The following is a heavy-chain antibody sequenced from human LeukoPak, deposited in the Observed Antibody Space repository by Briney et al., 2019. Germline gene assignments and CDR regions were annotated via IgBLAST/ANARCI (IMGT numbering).Heavy chain of an antibody. CDR1: GGSFSGYY. CDR3: ARERDVTTLYYYYGMDV. J-gene: IGHJ6*02. CDR2: INHSGST. D-gene: IGHD4-17*01. Sequence: PSETLSLTCAVYGGSFSGYYWSWIRQPPGKGLEWIGEINHSGSTNYNPSLKSRVTISVDTSENQFSLKLSSVTAADTAVYYCARERDVTTLYYYYGMDVWGQGTTVTVSS. V-gene: IGHV4-34*01.